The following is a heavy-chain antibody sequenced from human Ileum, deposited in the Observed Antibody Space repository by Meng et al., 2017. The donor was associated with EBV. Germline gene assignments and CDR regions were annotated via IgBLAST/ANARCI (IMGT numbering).Heavy chain of an antibody. CDR3: ARERGGGDRGIQ. V-gene: IGHV4-61*08. J-gene: IGHJ4*02. D-gene: IGHD2-21*02. Sequence: QVQRQEPGPGLWQPSETLSLTCSVSNGSVSSYGYYWTWIRQPPGKGLEWIGYMSYTGSTNYKSTLKSRVTISVDKSKNQFSLKLSSVTAADTAVYYCARERGGGDRGIQWGQGTLVTVSS. CDR2: MSYTGST. CDR1: NGSVSSYGYY.